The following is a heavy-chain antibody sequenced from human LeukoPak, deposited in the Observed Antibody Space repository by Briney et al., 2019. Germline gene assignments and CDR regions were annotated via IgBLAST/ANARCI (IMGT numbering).Heavy chain of an antibody. CDR2: ISISGSTI. J-gene: IGHJ4*02. D-gene: IGHD3-9*01. CDR3: ARSGWYYDILTGFDY. Sequence: PGGSLRLSCTASGFTFSNYWIHWVRQPPGKGLEWVSYISISGSTIYYADSVKGRFTISRDNAKNSLYLQMNSLRAEDTAVYCCARSGWYYDILTGFDYWGQGTLVTVSS. V-gene: IGHV3-48*04. CDR1: GFTFSNYW.